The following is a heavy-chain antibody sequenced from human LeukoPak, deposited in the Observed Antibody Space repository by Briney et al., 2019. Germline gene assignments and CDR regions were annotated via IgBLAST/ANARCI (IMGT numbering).Heavy chain of an antibody. CDR2: IYYSGST. CDR3: AREGAYSSSWFPFGY. Sequence: SETLSLTCTVSGGSINNYYWNWIRQPPGKGLEWVGHIYYSGSTKYNPSLKSRVTMSVDTSKNQFSLKLSSVTAADTAVYYCAREGAYSSSWFPFGYWGQGTLVTVSS. V-gene: IGHV4-59*12. D-gene: IGHD6-13*01. CDR1: GGSINNYY. J-gene: IGHJ4*02.